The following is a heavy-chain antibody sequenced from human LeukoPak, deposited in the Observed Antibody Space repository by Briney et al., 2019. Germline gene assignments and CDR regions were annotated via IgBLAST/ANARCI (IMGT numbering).Heavy chain of an antibody. V-gene: IGHV4-39*01. CDR3: ARHHGHIAAADKGGFDY. D-gene: IGHD6-13*01. CDR1: GGSISSSSYY. Sequence: SETLSLTCTVSGGSISSSSYYWGWIRQPPGKGLEWIGSIYYSGSTYYNPSLKSRVTISVDTSKNQFSLKLSSVTAADTAVYYCARHHGHIAAADKGGFDYWGQGTLVTVSS. J-gene: IGHJ4*02. CDR2: IYYSGST.